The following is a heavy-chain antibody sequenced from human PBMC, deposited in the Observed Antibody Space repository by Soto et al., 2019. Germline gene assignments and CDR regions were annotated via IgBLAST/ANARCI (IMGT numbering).Heavy chain of an antibody. CDR1: GGSISSGGYY. V-gene: IGHV4-31*03. CDR3: ARVYCCGDCFSSFDP. CDR2: IYYSGCT. Sequence: PSETLSLSCTVSGGSISSGGYYWSWIRQHPGKGLEWIVYIYYSGCTYYNPSLKSRVTISVDTSKNQFSLKLSSVTAADTSVFYCARVYCCGDCFSSFDPWGQGTLVTVSS. D-gene: IGHD2-21*02. J-gene: IGHJ5*02.